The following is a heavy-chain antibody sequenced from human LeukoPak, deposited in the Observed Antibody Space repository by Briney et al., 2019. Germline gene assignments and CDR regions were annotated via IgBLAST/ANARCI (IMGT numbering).Heavy chain of an antibody. CDR3: ARSPPGGQLERRGWFDP. Sequence: ASVKVSCKASGYTFTSYGISWVRQAPGQGLEWMGWISAYNGNTNYAQKLQGRVTMTTDTSTSTAYMELRSLRSDDTAVYYCARSPPGGQLERRGWFDPWGRGTLVTVSS. CDR1: GYTFTSYG. D-gene: IGHD1-1*01. J-gene: IGHJ5*02. V-gene: IGHV1-18*01. CDR2: ISAYNGNT.